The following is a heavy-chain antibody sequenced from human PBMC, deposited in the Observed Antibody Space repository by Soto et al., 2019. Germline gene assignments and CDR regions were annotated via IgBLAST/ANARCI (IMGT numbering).Heavy chain of an antibody. CDR3: VRDGAVAGDSNFDY. Sequence: QVQLVQSGTEVKKPGASVKVSCKASGYTFTSYAMHWVRQAPGQRLEWMGWINGGNGNTKYSQKFQGRVTITTDTSASTAYMELNSLRSEDTAVYYCVRDGAVAGDSNFDYWGQGTLVTVSS. D-gene: IGHD6-19*01. CDR1: GYTFTSYA. V-gene: IGHV1-3*01. CDR2: INGGNGNT. J-gene: IGHJ4*02.